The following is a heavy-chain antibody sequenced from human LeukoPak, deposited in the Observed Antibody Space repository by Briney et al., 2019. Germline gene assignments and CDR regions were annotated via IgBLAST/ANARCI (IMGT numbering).Heavy chain of an antibody. CDR3: ARRYSSSWYYDY. V-gene: IGHV3-23*01. CDR2: IGGTGDNT. D-gene: IGHD6-13*01. Sequence: GGSLRLSCIASGFTFTSYAMSWVRQAPGKGLEWVSAIGGTGDNTYYADSVKGRFTISRDNSKNTLYLQMNSLRAEDTAVYYCARRYSSSWYYDYWGQGTLVTVSP. J-gene: IGHJ4*02. CDR1: GFTFTSYA.